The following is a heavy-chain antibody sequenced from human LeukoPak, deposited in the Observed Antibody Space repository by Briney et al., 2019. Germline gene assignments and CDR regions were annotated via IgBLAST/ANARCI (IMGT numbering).Heavy chain of an antibody. CDR3: ARADPRSPLYGMDV. Sequence: GASVKVSCKASGYTFTGYYMHWVRQAPGQGLEWMGWINPNSGGTNYAQKFQGRVTMTRDTSISTAYMELSRLRSDDTAVYYCARADPRSPLYGMDVWGQGTTVTVSS. V-gene: IGHV1-2*02. CDR2: INPNSGGT. CDR1: GYTFTGYY. J-gene: IGHJ6*02.